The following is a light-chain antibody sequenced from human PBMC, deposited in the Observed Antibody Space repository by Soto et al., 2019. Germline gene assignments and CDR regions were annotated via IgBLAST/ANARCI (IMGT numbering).Light chain of an antibody. CDR3: AAWDDTRSGVV. CDR2: GSN. J-gene: IGLJ2*01. CDR1: SSNIGSNY. Sequence: QSVLTQPPSASGTPGQRVTISCSGSSSNIGSNYVYWYQQLPGTAPKLLMYGSNQRPSGVPDRFSGSKSGTSASLAISGLRSEDEAEYYCAAWDDTRSGVVFGGGTKVTVL. V-gene: IGLV1-47*01.